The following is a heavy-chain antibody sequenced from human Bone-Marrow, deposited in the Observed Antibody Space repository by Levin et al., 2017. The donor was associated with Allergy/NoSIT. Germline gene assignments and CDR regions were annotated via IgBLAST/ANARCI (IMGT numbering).Heavy chain of an antibody. J-gene: IGHJ4*02. Sequence: PGESLKISCAASGLTLSDSAMHWVRQASGRGLEWVGRIRSKPNNDATAYAPSLKCRFTISRDDLKNMAYLQMNGLNTDDTAVYFCTTQPPSHFRDYWGQGTLVTVSS. CDR2: IRSKPNNDAT. CDR1: GLTLSDSA. V-gene: IGHV3-73*01. CDR3: TTQPPSHFRDY.